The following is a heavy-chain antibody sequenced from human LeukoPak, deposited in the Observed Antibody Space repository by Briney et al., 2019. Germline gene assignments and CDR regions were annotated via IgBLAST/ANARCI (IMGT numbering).Heavy chain of an antibody. CDR2: FYHSGST. CDR1: GYSISSGYY. Sequence: PSETLSLTCTVSGYSISSGYYWGWIRQPPGKGLECIGSFYHSGSTYYNPSLKSRVTISVDTSKNQFSLKLSSVTAADTAVYYCARDRVSGSYYYYYYMDVWGKGTTVTVSS. D-gene: IGHD1-26*01. J-gene: IGHJ6*03. CDR3: ARDRVSGSYYYYYYMDV. V-gene: IGHV4-38-2*02.